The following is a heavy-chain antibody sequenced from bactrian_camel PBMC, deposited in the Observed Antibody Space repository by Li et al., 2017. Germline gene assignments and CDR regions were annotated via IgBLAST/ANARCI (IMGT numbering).Heavy chain of an antibody. D-gene: IGHD6*01. CDR2: IDSYGAT. V-gene: IGHV3S67*01. CDR3: HFYGLECGGILGY. J-gene: IGHJ6*01. CDR1: GYTYSYYV. Sequence: DVQLVESGGGSVQAGGRLTLSCVNSGYTYSYYVMGWFRQAPGNEREVVAIIDSYGATTYTDSVKGRFTISRDASKNTLSLQMDSLKSEDTAVYYCHFYGLECGGILGYWGQGTQVTVS.